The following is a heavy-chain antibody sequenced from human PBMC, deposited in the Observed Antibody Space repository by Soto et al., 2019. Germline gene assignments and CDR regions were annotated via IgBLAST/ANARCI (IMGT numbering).Heavy chain of an antibody. V-gene: IGHV3-30-3*01. J-gene: IGHJ5*02. CDR2: ISYDGSNK. D-gene: IGHD3-10*01. Sequence: GGSLRLSCAASGFTFSSYAMHWVRQAPGKGLEWVAVISYDGSNKYYADSVKGRFTISRDNSKNTLYLQMNSLRAEDTAVYYCARDTYYYGSGSSTEWDPWGQGTLVTVSS. CDR3: ARDTYYYGSGSSTEWDP. CDR1: GFTFSSYA.